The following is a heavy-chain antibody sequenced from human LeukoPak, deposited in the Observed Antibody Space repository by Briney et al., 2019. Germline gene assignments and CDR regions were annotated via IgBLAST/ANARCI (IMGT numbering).Heavy chain of an antibody. CDR3: ARQGWIAARPDFDY. J-gene: IGHJ4*02. CDR2: IYYSGST. V-gene: IGHV4-39*01. D-gene: IGHD6-6*01. CDR1: GGSISSSSYY. Sequence: SGTLSLTCTVSGGSISSSSYYWGWIRQPPGEGLEWIGSIYYSGSTYYNPSLKSRVTISVDTSKNQFSLKLSSVTAADTAVYYCARQGWIAARPDFDYWGQGTLVTVSS.